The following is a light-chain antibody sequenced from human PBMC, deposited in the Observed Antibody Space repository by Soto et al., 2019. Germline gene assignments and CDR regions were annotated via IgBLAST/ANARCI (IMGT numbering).Light chain of an antibody. J-gene: IGKJ4*01. CDR1: QSVSSN. CDR2: DAS. CDR3: QQRSIWPLT. V-gene: IGKV3-11*01. Sequence: EIVMTQSPATLSVSPGERATLSCRASQSVSSNLAWYQQKLGQAPRLLIYDASSRAAGVPARFSGRGSGTDFTLTINSLEPEDFAVYHCQQRSIWPLTFGGGTRVE.